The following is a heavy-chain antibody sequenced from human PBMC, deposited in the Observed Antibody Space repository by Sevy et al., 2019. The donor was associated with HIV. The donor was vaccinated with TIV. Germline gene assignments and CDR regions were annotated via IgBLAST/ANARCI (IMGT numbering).Heavy chain of an antibody. V-gene: IGHV3-7*01. Sequence: GGSLRLSCAASGFTFSKYWMSWVRQAPGKGLEWVANIQEDGSGKYYVDAVKGRCTISRDNAKNSLYLQMNSLRTEDTAVYYCATDPVSGTSSNDYMDVWGKGTTVTVSS. CDR1: GFTFSKYW. D-gene: IGHD3-10*01. J-gene: IGHJ6*03. CDR3: ATDPVSGTSSNDYMDV. CDR2: IQEDGSGK.